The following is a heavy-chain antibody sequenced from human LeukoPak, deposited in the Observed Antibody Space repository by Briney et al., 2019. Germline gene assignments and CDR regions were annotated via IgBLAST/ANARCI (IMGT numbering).Heavy chain of an antibody. J-gene: IGHJ4*02. V-gene: IGHV4-34*01. CDR1: GGSFSGYY. CDR2: INHSGST. CDR3: ARRSSGWYQEDY. Sequence: SETLSLTCAVYGGSFSGYYWSWIRQPPGKGLEWIGEINHSGSTNYNPSLKSRVTISVDTSKNQFSLKLSSVTAADTAVYYCARRSSGWYQEDYWGQGTLVTVSS. D-gene: IGHD6-19*01.